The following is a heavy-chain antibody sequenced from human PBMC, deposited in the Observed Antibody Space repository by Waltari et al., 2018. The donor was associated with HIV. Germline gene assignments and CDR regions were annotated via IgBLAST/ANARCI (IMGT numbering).Heavy chain of an antibody. J-gene: IGHJ2*01. V-gene: IGHV3-73*02. Sequence: VQRLESGGGRIPPGGSATIRCKVSGLTFSYTGAHWVRQAPAQRPEWLGRLASRRHNIATIFTWSLDCTANIAKHSSDNTRFLHLTTRRVDDTAIYYCSLGSPDYLYFILWGRGTLGTVSS. D-gene: IGHD6-19*01. CDR3: SLGSPDYLYFIL. CDR2: LASRRHNIAT. CDR1: GLTFSYTG.